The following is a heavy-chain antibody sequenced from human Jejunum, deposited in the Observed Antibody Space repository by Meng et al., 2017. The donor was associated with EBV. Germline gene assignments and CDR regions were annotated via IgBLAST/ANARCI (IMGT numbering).Heavy chain of an antibody. CDR2: IYHSGSA. CDR3: ARGNSGFDH. J-gene: IGHJ5*02. V-gene: IGHV4-30-2*06. CDR1: GGSSSTGGYS. Sequence: QLHLQESGSGLVKHSPTLSLTCAVSGGSSSTGGYSWHWIRQSPGKGLEWIGYIYHSGSAYYNPSLKSRLTLSVDRSRDQFSLKLISVTAADTAVYYCARGNSGFDHWGQGTLVTVSS. D-gene: IGHD6-19*01.